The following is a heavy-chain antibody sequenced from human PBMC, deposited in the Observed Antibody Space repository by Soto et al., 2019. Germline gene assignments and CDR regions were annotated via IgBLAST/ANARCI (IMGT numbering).Heavy chain of an antibody. CDR3: ARDLRRESY. CDR2: IYSGGST. CDR1: GFTVSSNH. D-gene: IGHD4-17*01. J-gene: IGHJ4*02. Sequence: GGSLRLSCAVSGFTVSSNHMSWARQAPGKGLEWVSIIYSGGSTHDADSVRGRFTISRDNSKNTLYLQMNSLRAEDTAVYYCARDLRRESYWGQGTLVTVSS. V-gene: IGHV3-53*01.